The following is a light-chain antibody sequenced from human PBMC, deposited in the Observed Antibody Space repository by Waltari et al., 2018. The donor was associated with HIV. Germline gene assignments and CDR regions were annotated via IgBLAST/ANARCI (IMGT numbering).Light chain of an antibody. V-gene: IGLV2-11*01. Sequence: QSALTQPRSVSGSPGQSVTISCTGTSSAVGDYNSVSWYQQHPGNAPKLMIYDVSKWPSGVPDRFSGSKSGNTASLTISGLQAEDEADYFCCSYAGTYTYVFGTGTKLTVL. CDR1: SSAVGDYNS. CDR2: DVS. J-gene: IGLJ1*01. CDR3: CSYAGTYTYV.